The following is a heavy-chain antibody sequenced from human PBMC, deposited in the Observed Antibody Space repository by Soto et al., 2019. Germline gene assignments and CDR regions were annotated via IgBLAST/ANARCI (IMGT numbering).Heavy chain of an antibody. V-gene: IGHV3-48*02. CDR1: GFTFSGYS. D-gene: IGHD2-21*02. J-gene: IGHJ4*02. Sequence: EVQLVESGGTSVQPGGSLRLSCAASGFTFSGYSMNWVRQAPGQGLEWVSYVSRGSGTIDYADSVKGRFTISRDNARNSLYLQMNGLRDGDTAVYYCARGNCGGDCYSSPLYYWGQGTLVIVSS. CDR3: ARGNCGGDCYSSPLYY. CDR2: VSRGSGTI.